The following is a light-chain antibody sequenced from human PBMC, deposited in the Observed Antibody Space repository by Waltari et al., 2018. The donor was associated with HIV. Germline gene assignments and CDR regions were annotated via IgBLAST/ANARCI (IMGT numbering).Light chain of an antibody. CDR3: SSYTSSSTYV. CDR1: SSDIGGYNH. CDR2: DVT. Sequence: QSALTQPASVSGSPGQSITISCTGTSSDIGGYNHVSWYQQHPGKVPKLILYDVTIRPSGVSYRFSGSKSGNTASLTISGLQAEDEADYYCSSYTSSSTYVFGTGNKVTVL. V-gene: IGLV2-14*01. J-gene: IGLJ1*01.